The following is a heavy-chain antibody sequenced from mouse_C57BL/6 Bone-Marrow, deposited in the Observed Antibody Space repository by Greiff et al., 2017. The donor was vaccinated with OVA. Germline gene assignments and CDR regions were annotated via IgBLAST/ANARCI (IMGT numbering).Heavy chain of an antibody. J-gene: IGHJ4*01. Sequence: DVKLVESGGGLVKPGGSLKLSCAASGFTFSSYAMSWVRQTPEKRLEWVATISDGGSYTYYPDNVKGRFTISRDNAKNNLYLQMSHLKSEDTAMYYCARDKRYERYAMDYWGQGTSVTVSS. D-gene: IGHD2-14*01. V-gene: IGHV5-4*01. CDR1: GFTFSSYA. CDR2: ISDGGSYT. CDR3: ARDKRYERYAMDY.